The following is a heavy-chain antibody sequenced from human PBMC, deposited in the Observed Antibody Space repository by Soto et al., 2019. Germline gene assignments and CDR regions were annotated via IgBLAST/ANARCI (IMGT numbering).Heavy chain of an antibody. CDR3: ARQGRRWYYDSRAYGMDV. CDR1: GYIFTSYW. V-gene: IGHV5-51*01. Sequence: GAPLKISCKGSGYIFTSYWNGLGRQMAGKGLEWKGIIYPDDSDTRYSPPIEGQVTMSADKSIITAYLQWSSLKAADTAMYYCARQGRRWYYDSRAYGMDVWGQGTTVTVSS. J-gene: IGHJ6*02. CDR2: IYPDDSDT. D-gene: IGHD3-22*01.